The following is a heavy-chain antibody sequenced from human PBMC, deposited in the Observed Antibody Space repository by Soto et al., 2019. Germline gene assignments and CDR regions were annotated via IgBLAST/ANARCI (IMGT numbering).Heavy chain of an antibody. CDR3: AKGDNLGPKTGYAFDP. CDR1: GDSVSSNTAS. Sequence: SQTLSLTCAISGDSVSSNTASWNWIRQSPSRGLGWLGGTYFRSKWYNDYAVSVKSRIIINPDTSNNQFSLQLNSVTPEDTAVYFCAKGDNLGPKTGYAFDPWGQGIMVTVSS. V-gene: IGHV6-1*01. D-gene: IGHD5-12*01. J-gene: IGHJ5*02. CDR2: TYFRSKWYN.